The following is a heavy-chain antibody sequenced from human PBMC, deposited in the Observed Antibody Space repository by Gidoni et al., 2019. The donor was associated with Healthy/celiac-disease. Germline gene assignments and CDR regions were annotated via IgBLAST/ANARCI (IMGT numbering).Heavy chain of an antibody. CDR2: INHSGST. J-gene: IGHJ4*02. CDR3: ARGRKWIKRLGTDFDY. V-gene: IGHV4-34*01. D-gene: IGHD3-16*01. CDR1: VGSFSGYY. Sequence: QEQLQQWGACLLKPSETLTLTCAVYVGSFSGYYWSGIRQPPGKGLEWIGEINHSGSTNYNPSLKSRVTISVDTSKNQFSLKLSSVTAADTAVYYCARGRKWIKRLGTDFDYWGQRTLVTVSS.